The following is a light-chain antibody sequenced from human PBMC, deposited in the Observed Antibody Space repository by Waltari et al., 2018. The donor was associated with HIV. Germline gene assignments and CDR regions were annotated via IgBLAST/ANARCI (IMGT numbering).Light chain of an antibody. CDR2: GAS. CDR1: QSVSSN. J-gene: IGKJ1*01. V-gene: IGKV3-15*01. Sequence: EIVMTQSPATLSVSPGERATLSCRASQSVSSNLAWYQQKPGQAPRLLIYGASTRATGSPARFSGSGSGTEFTLTISSLQSEDFAVYYCHQYNNWPPGGTFGQGTKVEIK. CDR3: HQYNNWPPGGT.